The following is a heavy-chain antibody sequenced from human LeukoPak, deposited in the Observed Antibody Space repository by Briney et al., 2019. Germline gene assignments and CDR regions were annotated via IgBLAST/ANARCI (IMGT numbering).Heavy chain of an antibody. CDR3: ARSPLFNYYDSSGYNDY. J-gene: IGHJ4*02. CDR1: GFTVSSNY. D-gene: IGHD3-22*01. Sequence: GGSLRLSCAASGFTVSSNYMSWVRQAPGKGLEWVSVIYSGGSTHYAESVKGRFTISRHNSKNTLYLQMNSLRAEDTAVYYCARSPLFNYYDSSGYNDYWGQGTLVTVSS. CDR2: IYSGGST. V-gene: IGHV3-53*04.